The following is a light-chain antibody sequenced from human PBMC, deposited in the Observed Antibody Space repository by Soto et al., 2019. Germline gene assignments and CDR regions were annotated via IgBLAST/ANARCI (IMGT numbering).Light chain of an antibody. Sequence: EIVLTQSPDTLSLSPGERATLSCRASQSVSSNFFAWYQQKPGQAPRLLIHGVSSRATGTPDRFNGSGSETDFTLTISRLEPEDFAIYYCQQYGASPRTFGQGTKLEIK. V-gene: IGKV3-20*01. CDR2: GVS. J-gene: IGKJ2*01. CDR3: QQYGASPRT. CDR1: QSVSSNF.